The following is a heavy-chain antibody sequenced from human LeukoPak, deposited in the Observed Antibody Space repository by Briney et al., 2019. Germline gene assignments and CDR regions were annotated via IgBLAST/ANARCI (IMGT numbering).Heavy chain of an antibody. CDR2: IYYSGST. J-gene: IGHJ4*02. CDR1: GGSISSSSYY. Sequence: SETLSLTCTVSGGSISSSSYYWGWIRQPPGKGLEWIGSIYYSGSTYYNPSLKSRVTISMTTSENHFSLKLSSVTAADTALYYCARSWGIAAAGVFDYWGQGTLVTVSS. CDR3: ARSWGIAAAGVFDY. D-gene: IGHD6-13*01. V-gene: IGHV4-39*07.